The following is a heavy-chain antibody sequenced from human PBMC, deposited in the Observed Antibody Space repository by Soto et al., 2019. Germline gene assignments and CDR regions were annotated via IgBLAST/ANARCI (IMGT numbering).Heavy chain of an antibody. D-gene: IGHD6-19*01. CDR2: IYPLNSDT. CDR3: VTPQSSGWYDY. CDR1: GYSFTTYW. J-gene: IGHJ4*02. V-gene: IGHV5-51*01. Sequence: PGESLKISCKASGYSFTTYWIGWVRQMPGKGLEWMAIIYPLNSDTRYSPSFQGQVTISVDKSITTAYLQWSSLKASDTAMYYCVTPQSSGWYDYWGQGXLVTVSS.